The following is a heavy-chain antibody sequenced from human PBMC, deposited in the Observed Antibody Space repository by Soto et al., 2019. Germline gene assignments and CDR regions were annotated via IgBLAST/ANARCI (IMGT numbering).Heavy chain of an antibody. CDR2: ANHRGST. CDR1: GGSFRGYY. V-gene: IGHV4-34*01. Sequence: SETLSLTCAVYGGSFRGYYWSWIRQSPGKGLEWIGDANHRGSTNYNPSLKSRVTISADTSKNQFSLHLTSVTAADTAVYYCARGGGCSGGSCYYVAHWSRGTLVTVSS. CDR3: ARGGGCSGGSCYYVAH. D-gene: IGHD2-15*01. J-gene: IGHJ4*02.